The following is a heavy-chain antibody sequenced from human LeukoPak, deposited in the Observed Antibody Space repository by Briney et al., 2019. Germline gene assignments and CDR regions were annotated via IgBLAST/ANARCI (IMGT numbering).Heavy chain of an antibody. D-gene: IGHD1-7*01. CDR1: GFTLSSYA. Sequence: PGGSLRLSCAASGFTLSSYATSWVRQAPGKGLEYVSAISSNGDSTYYANSVKGRFTISRDDLKNTLYLQMGSLRTEDMAVYYCTSSPPTGTTWYFDLWGRGTLVTVSS. V-gene: IGHV3-64*01. CDR3: TSSPPTGTTWYFDL. CDR2: ISSNGDST. J-gene: IGHJ2*01.